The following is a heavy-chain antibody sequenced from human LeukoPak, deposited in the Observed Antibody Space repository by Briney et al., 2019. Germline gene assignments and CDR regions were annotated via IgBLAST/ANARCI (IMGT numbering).Heavy chain of an antibody. J-gene: IGHJ5*02. CDR1: GGSFSGYY. CDR3: ARDHAQQPNWFDP. CDR2: INHSGST. V-gene: IGHV4-34*01. D-gene: IGHD1/OR15-1a*01. Sequence: SETLSLTCAVYGGSFSGYYWSWIRQPPGKGLEWIGEINHSGSTNYNPSLKSRVTISVDTSKNQFSLKLSSVTAADTAVYYCARDHAQQPNWFDPWGQGTLVTVSS.